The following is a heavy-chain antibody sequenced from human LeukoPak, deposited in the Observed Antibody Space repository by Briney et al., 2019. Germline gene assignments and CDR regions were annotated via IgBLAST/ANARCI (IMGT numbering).Heavy chain of an antibody. CDR1: GGSISSSNC. D-gene: IGHD3-10*01. V-gene: IGHV4-4*02. CDR2: IYHSGST. Sequence: SGTLSLTCAVSGGSISSSNCWSWVRQPPGKGLEWIGEIYHSGSTNYNPSLKSRVTISVDKSKNQFSLKLSSVTAADTAVYYCARDPTMVRGPSMDVWGKGTTVTVSS. J-gene: IGHJ6*04. CDR3: ARDPTMVRGPSMDV.